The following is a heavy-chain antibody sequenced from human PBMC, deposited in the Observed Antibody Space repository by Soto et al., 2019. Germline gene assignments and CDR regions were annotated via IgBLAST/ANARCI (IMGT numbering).Heavy chain of an antibody. CDR1: GGSISSYY. CDR2: IYYSGGT. V-gene: IGHV4-59*01. J-gene: IGHJ4*02. CDR3: ARDVLPAY. Sequence: QVQLQESGPGLVKPSETLSLTCTVSGGSISSYYWSWIRQPPGKGLEWIGYIYYSGGTNYNPSLKSRVTISVDTSKNQFSLKLSSVTAADTAVYYCARDVLPAYWGQGTLVTVSS.